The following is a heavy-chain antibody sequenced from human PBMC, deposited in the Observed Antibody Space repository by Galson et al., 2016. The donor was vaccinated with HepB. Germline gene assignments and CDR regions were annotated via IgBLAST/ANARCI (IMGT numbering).Heavy chain of an antibody. V-gene: IGHV3-23*01. J-gene: IGHJ4*02. D-gene: IGHD3-16*01. CDR3: ASAPYTFGYV. Sequence: SLRLSCAASGFTFSSDGMSWVRQAPGKGLEWVSGISGGSGSIHYADSVKGRFIISRDNSKNTLYLQMNSLRAEDTAVYYCASAPYTFGYVWGQGTLVTVSS. CDR1: GFTFSSDG. CDR2: ISGGSGSI.